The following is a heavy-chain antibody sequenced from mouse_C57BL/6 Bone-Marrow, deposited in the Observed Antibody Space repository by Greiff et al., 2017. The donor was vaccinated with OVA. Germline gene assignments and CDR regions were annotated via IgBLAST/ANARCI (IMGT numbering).Heavy chain of an antibody. CDR1: GFPFSSYG. Sequence: EVQLVESGGDLVKPGGSLKLSCAASGFPFSSYGMSWVRQTPDKRLAWVATLSSGGSYTYYPDSVKGRFTISRDNAKNTLYLQMSSLKSEDTAMYYCARKREVSPFDYWGQGTTLTVSS. D-gene: IGHD2-2*01. V-gene: IGHV5-6*01. CDR2: LSSGGSYT. CDR3: ARKREVSPFDY. J-gene: IGHJ2*01.